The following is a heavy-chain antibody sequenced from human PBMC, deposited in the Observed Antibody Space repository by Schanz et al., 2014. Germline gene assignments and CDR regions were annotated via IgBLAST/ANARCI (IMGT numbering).Heavy chain of an antibody. CDR1: GFTFRDYY. V-gene: IGHV3-23*04. J-gene: IGHJ4*02. CDR3: AKDPSHGDYDYYFDY. CDR2: ISGGGGST. Sequence: VQLVESGGGLVKPGGSLRLSCAASGFTFRDYYMSWIRQAPGKGLEWVSAISGGGGSTYYADSVKGRFTISRDNSKNTLYLQMNSLRAEDTAVYYCAKDPSHGDYDYYFDYWGQGTLVTVSS. D-gene: IGHD3-22*01.